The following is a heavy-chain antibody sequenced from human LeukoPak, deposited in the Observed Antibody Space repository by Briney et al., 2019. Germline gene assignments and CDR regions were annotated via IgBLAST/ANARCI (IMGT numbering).Heavy chain of an antibody. D-gene: IGHD3-22*01. CDR2: IIPIFGTA. J-gene: IGHJ6*03. CDR1: GGTFSSYA. V-gene: IGHV1-69*01. Sequence: ASVKVSRKASGGTFSSYAISWVRQAPGQGLEWMGGIIPIFGTANYAQKFQGRVTITADESTSTAYMELSSLRSEDTAVYYCARGNIRKKEYYYDSSGLLYYYYYYMDVWGKGTTVTVSS. CDR3: ARGNIRKKEYYYDSSGLLYYYYYYMDV.